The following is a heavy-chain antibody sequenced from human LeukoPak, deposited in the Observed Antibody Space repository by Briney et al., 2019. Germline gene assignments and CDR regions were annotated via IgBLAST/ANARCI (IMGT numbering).Heavy chain of an antibody. CDR3: ARHCVGYYYYGMDV. V-gene: IGHV5-10-1*01. CDR2: IDPSDSYT. CDR1: GYIFASYW. Sequence: GESLRISCKGSGYIFASYWISWVRQMPGKGLEWMGRIDPSDSYTNYSPSFHGHVTISADKSITTAYLQWSSLKASDTAMYYCARHCVGYYYYGMDVWGKGTTVTVSS. J-gene: IGHJ6*04. D-gene: IGHD1-26*01.